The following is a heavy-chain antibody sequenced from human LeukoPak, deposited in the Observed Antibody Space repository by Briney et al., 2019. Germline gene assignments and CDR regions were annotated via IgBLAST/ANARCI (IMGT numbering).Heavy chain of an antibody. CDR3: ARDLSTTSNWELDY. CDR2: INPNSGGT. J-gene: IGHJ4*02. D-gene: IGHD7-27*01. CDR1: GYTFTGYF. Sequence: ASVKVSCKASGYTFTGYFIHWVRQAPGQGLEWMGRINPNSGGTEYAQNFQGRVTMTRDTSISASYVELNRLTSDDTAVYYCARDLSTTSNWELDYWGQGTLVTVSS. V-gene: IGHV1-2*06.